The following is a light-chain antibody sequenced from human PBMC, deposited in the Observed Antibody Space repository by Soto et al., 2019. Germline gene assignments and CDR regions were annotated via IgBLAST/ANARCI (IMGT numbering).Light chain of an antibody. Sequence: AIRMTQSPSSLSASTGDRVTITCRASQGISSYLAWYQQKPGKAPNLLIYGASTLQSGVPSRFSGSGSGTDFALTISCLQSEDFATYYCQQYHSYPFTFGPGTKVDIQ. V-gene: IGKV1-8*01. J-gene: IGKJ3*01. CDR3: QQYHSYPFT. CDR1: QGISSY. CDR2: GAS.